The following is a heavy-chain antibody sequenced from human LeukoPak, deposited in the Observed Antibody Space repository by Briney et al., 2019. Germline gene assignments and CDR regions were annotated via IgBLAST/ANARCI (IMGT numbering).Heavy chain of an antibody. CDR1: GGTFTNYA. J-gene: IGHJ5*02. Sequence: GASVKVSCKASGGTFTNYAINWVRQAPGQGLEWMGRIIPILDVTNYAQKFQGRVTITADQSTSTAYMELSSLRSEDTAVYYCARVVAGNWFDPWGQGTLVTVSS. D-gene: IGHD6-19*01. V-gene: IGHV1-69*04. CDR2: IIPILDVT. CDR3: ARVVAGNWFDP.